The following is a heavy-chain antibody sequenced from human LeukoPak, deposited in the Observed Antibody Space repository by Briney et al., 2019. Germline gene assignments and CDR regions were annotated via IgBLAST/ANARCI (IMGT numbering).Heavy chain of an antibody. J-gene: IGHJ4*02. Sequence: GGSLRLSCAASGFTFSSYGMHWVRQAPGKGLEWVAVISYDGSNKYYADSVKGRFTISRDSSKNTLYLQMNSLRAEDTAVYYCAKWAYDSSYWGQGTLVTVSS. CDR3: AKWAYDSSY. CDR1: GFTFSSYG. D-gene: IGHD3-22*01. CDR2: ISYDGSNK. V-gene: IGHV3-30*18.